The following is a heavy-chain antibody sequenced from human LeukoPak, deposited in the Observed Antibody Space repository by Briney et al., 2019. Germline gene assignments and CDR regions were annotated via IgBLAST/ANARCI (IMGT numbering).Heavy chain of an antibody. J-gene: IGHJ5*02. CDR1: GGSISSSSYY. D-gene: IGHD3-10*01. Sequence: SETLSLTCTVSGGSISSSSYYWGWIRQPPGKGLEWIGSIYYSGSTYYNPSLKSRVTISVDTSKNQFSLKLSSVTAADTAVYYCARLYDTSRFDPWGQGTLVTVSS. CDR2: IYYSGST. V-gene: IGHV4-39*01. CDR3: ARLYDTSRFDP.